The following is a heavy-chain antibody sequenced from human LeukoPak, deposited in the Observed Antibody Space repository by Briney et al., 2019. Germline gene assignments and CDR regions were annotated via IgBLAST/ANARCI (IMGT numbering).Heavy chain of an antibody. CDR3: ARESDYYYDSSGYYYGLSDYYYGMDV. CDR1: GFTFSDYY. J-gene: IGHJ6*02. Sequence: GGSLRLSCAASGFTFSDYYMSWIRQAPGKGLEWVSYISSSGSTIYYADSVKGRFTISRDNAKNSLYLQMNSLRAEDTAVYYCARESDYYYDSSGYYYGLSDYYYGMDVWGQGTTVTVSS. D-gene: IGHD3-22*01. V-gene: IGHV3-11*04. CDR2: ISSSGSTI.